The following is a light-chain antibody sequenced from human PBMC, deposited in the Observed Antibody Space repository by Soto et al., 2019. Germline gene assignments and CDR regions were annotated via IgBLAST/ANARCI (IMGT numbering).Light chain of an antibody. Sequence: EIVLTQSPGTLSLSPGERVTLSCRASQSVSSSYLAWFQQKPGQAPRFLIYGASSMATGITDRFSGSGSGTDFTLTISRLEPEDFAVYYCQQYGTSLVTFGQGTKVEVK. CDR1: QSVSSSY. V-gene: IGKV3-20*01. CDR2: GAS. CDR3: QQYGTSLVT. J-gene: IGKJ1*01.